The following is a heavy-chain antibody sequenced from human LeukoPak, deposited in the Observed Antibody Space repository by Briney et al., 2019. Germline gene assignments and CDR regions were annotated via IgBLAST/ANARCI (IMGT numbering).Heavy chain of an antibody. CDR2: IYYSGST. V-gene: IGHV4-59*01. CDR3: ARATAVAGNHY. J-gene: IGHJ4*02. Sequence: SETLSLTCTVSGGSISSYYWSWFRQPPGKGLEWIGYIYYSGSTNYNPSLKSRVTISVDTSKNQFSLKLSSVTAADTAVYYCARATAVAGNHYWGQETLVTVSS. CDR1: GGSISSYY. D-gene: IGHD6-19*01.